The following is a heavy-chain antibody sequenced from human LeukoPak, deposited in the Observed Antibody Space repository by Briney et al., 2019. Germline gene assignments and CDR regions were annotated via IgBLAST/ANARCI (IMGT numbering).Heavy chain of an antibody. J-gene: IGHJ4*02. CDR1: GDSISHYY. D-gene: IGHD1-26*01. Sequence: SETLSLTCTASGDSISHYYWSWIRQPPGKGLEWIASIDYSGSTNYNPSLKSRVTISIDTSKKQFSLKLNSVTAADTAVYYCAREASLVGATIYWGQGTLVTVSS. CDR3: AREASLVGATIY. V-gene: IGHV4-59*01. CDR2: IDYSGST.